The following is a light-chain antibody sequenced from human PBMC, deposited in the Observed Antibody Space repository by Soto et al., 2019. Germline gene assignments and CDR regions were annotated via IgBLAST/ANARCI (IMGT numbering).Light chain of an antibody. CDR3: QQYHTSPLT. V-gene: IGKV3-20*01. CDR1: QSVSSSY. J-gene: IGKJ1*01. CDR2: GAS. Sequence: IVLTQSRGTLSLSAGGRATVSCRASQSVSSSYLAWYQQKPGQAPRLLIYGASSRATGIPDRFSGSRSGTDFTLTISRLEPEDFALYYCQQYHTSPLTFGQGTKVDIK.